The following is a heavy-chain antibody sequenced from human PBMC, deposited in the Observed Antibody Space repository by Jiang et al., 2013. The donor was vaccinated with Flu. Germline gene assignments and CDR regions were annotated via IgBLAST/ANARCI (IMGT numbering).Heavy chain of an antibody. CDR3: ARVAGYSYNDY. J-gene: IGHJ4*02. V-gene: IGHV1-46*03. D-gene: IGHD5-18*01. Sequence: AQKFQGRVTMTRDTSTSTVYMELSSLRSEDTAVYYCARVAGYSYNDYWGQGTLVTVSS.